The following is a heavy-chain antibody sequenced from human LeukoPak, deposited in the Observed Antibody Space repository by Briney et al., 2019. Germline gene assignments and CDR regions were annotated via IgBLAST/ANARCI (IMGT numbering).Heavy chain of an antibody. CDR3: ARTRNYYDSSGYPLGYDAFDI. CDR1: GYTFTSYY. CDR2: ISAYNGNT. V-gene: IGHV1-18*04. D-gene: IGHD3-22*01. J-gene: IGHJ3*02. Sequence: PGASVKVSCKASGYTFTSYYMHWVRQAPGQGLEWMGWISAYNGNTNYAQKLQGRVTMTTDTSTSTAYMELRSLRSDDTAVYYCARTRNYYDSSGYPLGYDAFDIWGQGTMVTVSS.